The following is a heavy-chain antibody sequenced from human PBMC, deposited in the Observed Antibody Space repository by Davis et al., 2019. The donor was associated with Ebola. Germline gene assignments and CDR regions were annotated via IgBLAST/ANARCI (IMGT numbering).Heavy chain of an antibody. CDR2: ISTNGETT. CDR1: GFTFSSYA. V-gene: IGHV3-64D*06. CDR3: VEDRFTVVVVHGGFDF. Sequence: GESLKISCSASGFTFSSYAMHWVRQAPGKGLESVSRISTNGETTYYAESVKGRFTISRDNSKDTLYLQMRSLRTEDTAVYYCVEDRFTVVVVHGGFDFWGQGALVTVSS. D-gene: IGHD2-15*01. J-gene: IGHJ4*02.